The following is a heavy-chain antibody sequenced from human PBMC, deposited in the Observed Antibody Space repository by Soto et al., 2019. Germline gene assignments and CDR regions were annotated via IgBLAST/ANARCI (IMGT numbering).Heavy chain of an antibody. Sequence: SETLSLTCTVSGGSISSGDYYWSWIRQPPGKGLEWIGYIYYSGSTYYNPSLKRRVTISVDTSKNQFSLKLSSVTAADTAVYYCARDRPRNYDILTGYYNGYYGMDVWGQGTTVTVSS. CDR3: ARDRPRNYDILTGYYNGYYGMDV. J-gene: IGHJ6*02. CDR1: GGSISSGDYY. CDR2: IYYSGST. D-gene: IGHD3-9*01. V-gene: IGHV4-30-4*01.